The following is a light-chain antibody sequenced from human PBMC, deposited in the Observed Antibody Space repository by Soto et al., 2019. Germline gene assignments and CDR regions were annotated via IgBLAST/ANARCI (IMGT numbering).Light chain of an antibody. CDR3: QQYYSTPFT. J-gene: IGKJ3*01. CDR2: WAS. Sequence: DIVMTQSPDSLAVSLGERATINCKSSQSVLYSSNNKNYLAWYQQKPGQPPKLLIYWASTRESGVPDRFSGSGSGPDFTLTISSLPAEDVAVYYCQQYYSTPFTFGPGTKVDIK. V-gene: IGKV4-1*01. CDR1: QSVLYSSNNKNY.